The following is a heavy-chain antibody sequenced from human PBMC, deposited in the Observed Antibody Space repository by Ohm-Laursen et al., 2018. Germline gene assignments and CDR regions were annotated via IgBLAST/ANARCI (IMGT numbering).Heavy chain of an antibody. CDR1: GFTFRNYG. D-gene: IGHD1-26*01. CDR2: IWYDGSNK. V-gene: IGHV3-33*01. J-gene: IGHJ4*02. CDR3: ARDRGGSHYVDY. Sequence: SLRLSCAASGFTFRNYGMHWVRQAPGKGLEWVAVIWYDGSNKYYADSVKGRFTFSGDNSKNTLFLQMNSLRAEDTAIYYCARDRGGSHYVDYWGQGTLVTVSS.